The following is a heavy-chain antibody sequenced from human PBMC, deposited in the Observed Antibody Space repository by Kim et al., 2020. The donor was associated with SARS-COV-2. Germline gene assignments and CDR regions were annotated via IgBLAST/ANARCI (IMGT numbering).Heavy chain of an antibody. V-gene: IGHV3-9*01. CDR2: ISWNSGSI. Sequence: GGSLRLSCAASGFTFDDYAMHWVRQAPGKGLEWVSGISWNSGSIGYADSVKGRFTISRDNAKNSLYLQMNSLRAEDTALYYCAKAWYEAFDIWGQGTMVTVSS. J-gene: IGHJ3*02. CDR1: GFTFDDYA. D-gene: IGHD6-13*01. CDR3: AKAWYEAFDI.